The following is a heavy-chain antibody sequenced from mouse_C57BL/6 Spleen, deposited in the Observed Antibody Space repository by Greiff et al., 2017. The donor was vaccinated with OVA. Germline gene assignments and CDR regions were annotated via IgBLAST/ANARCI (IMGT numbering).Heavy chain of an antibody. Sequence: DVQLVESGGGLVQPGGSLKLSCAASGFTFSDYYMYWVRQTPEKRLEWVAYISNGGGSTYYPDTVKGRFTISRDNAKNTLYLQMSRLKSEDTAMYYCARHYYYGGYAMDYWGQGTSVTVSS. V-gene: IGHV5-12*01. CDR2: ISNGGGST. J-gene: IGHJ4*01. CDR3: ARHYYYGGYAMDY. CDR1: GFTFSDYY. D-gene: IGHD1-1*01.